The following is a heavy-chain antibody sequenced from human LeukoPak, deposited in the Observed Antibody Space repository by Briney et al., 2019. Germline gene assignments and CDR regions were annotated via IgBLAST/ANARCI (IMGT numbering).Heavy chain of an antibody. V-gene: IGHV1-8*01. Sequence: ASVKVSCTASGYTFTSYDINWVRQATGQGLEWMGWMNPNSGNTGYAQKFQGRVTMTRNTSISTAYMELSSLRSEDTAVYYCARAGYCSGGSCYTDWFDPWGQGTLVTVSS. CDR2: MNPNSGNT. D-gene: IGHD2-15*01. CDR3: ARAGYCSGGSCYTDWFDP. CDR1: GYTFTSYD. J-gene: IGHJ5*02.